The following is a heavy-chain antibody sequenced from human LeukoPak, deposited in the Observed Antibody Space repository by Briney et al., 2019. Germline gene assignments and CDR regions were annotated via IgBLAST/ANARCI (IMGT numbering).Heavy chain of an antibody. CDR2: VYYGGDT. Sequence: SETLSLTCTVSGGSITSSGVYWGWVRQPPGKGLEWVGCVYYGGDTYYNPSLKSRVTISVDTSKNQFSLSLSSVTAADTALYYCARLFSSGWPYFYGLDAWGQGTTVTVSS. CDR1: GGSITSSGVY. CDR3: ARLFSSGWPYFYGLDA. D-gene: IGHD6-19*01. J-gene: IGHJ6*02. V-gene: IGHV4-39*01.